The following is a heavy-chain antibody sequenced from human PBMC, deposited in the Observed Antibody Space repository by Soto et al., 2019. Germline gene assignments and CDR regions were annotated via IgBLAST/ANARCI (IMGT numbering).Heavy chain of an antibody. CDR3: ARHEGYKWFDP. CDR1: GGSITSSRNY. J-gene: IGHJ5*02. CDR2: IYYSGST. Sequence: SETLSLTCTVSGGSITSSRNYWGWIRQPPGKGLEWIGSIYYSGSTYYNPSLKSRVTISVDTSKNQFSLKLDSVTAADTAVYYCARHEGYKWFDPWGQGTLVTVSS. V-gene: IGHV4-39*01.